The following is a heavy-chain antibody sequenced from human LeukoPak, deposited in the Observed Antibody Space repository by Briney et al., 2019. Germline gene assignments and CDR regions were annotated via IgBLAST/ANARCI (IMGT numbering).Heavy chain of an antibody. J-gene: IGHJ5*02. CDR3: AREEGATMAANWFDP. Sequence: ASVKVSCKASGYTFTGYYIQWVRQAPGQGLERMGWINPNSGGTNYAQKFQGRVTLTRDTSISTAYMELSRLRSDDTAVYYCAREEGATMAANWFDPWGQGTLVTVSS. V-gene: IGHV1-2*02. D-gene: IGHD1-26*01. CDR2: INPNSGGT. CDR1: GYTFTGYY.